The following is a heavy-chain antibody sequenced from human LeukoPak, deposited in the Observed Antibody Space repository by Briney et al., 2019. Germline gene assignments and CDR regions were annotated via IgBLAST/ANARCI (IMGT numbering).Heavy chain of an antibody. CDR3: ARAPYSGYVWVGPHFDY. Sequence: SQTLSLTCTVSGGSISSGSYYWSWIRQPAGKGLEWIGRIYTSGSTNYNPSLKSRVTISVDTSKNQFSLKLSSVTAADTAVYYCARAPYSGYVWVGPHFDYWGQGTLVTVSS. CDR2: IYTSGST. V-gene: IGHV4-61*02. D-gene: IGHD5-12*01. J-gene: IGHJ4*02. CDR1: GGSISSGSYY.